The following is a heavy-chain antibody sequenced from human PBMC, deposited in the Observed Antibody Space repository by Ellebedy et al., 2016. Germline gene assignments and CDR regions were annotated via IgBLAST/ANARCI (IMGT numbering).Heavy chain of an antibody. CDR1: GFTFSSYW. V-gene: IGHV3-7*01. CDR2: IKQDGSEK. D-gene: IGHD1-26*01. J-gene: IGHJ3*01. CDR3: AREWELPGYDAFDL. Sequence: GESLKISXAASGFTFSSYWMSWVRQAPGKGLEWVANIKQDGSEKYYVDSVEGRFTISRDNAKNSLYLQMNSLRVEDTAVYYCAREWELPGYDAFDLWGQGTLVIVSS.